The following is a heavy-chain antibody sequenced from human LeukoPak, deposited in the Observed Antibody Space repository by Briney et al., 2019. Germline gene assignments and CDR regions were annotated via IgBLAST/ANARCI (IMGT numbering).Heavy chain of an antibody. CDR2: LSGSDGQT. D-gene: IGHD1-26*01. V-gene: IGHV3-23*01. CDR3: GKNRYSGSLSPFDI. Sequence: GGSLRLSCAASGFTFTSYAMDWVRQTSGKGLEWVSNLSGSDGQTFHTDSVKGRFTIPRDNSKNTLYLQMNSLRAEDTAVYYCGKNRYSGSLSPFDIWGQGTMVTVSS. CDR1: GFTFTSYA. J-gene: IGHJ3*02.